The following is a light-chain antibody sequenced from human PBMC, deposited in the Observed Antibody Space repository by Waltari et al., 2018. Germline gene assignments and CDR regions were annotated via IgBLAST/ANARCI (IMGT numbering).Light chain of an antibody. J-gene: IGLJ2*01. CDR3: CSYAGNKIMI. Sequence: QSALTQPASVSGSPGQSITISCTGTSSDVATYNLVSWYQQHPGKAPRLMIYEDTERPSGFSNRFSGSKSGNTAFLTISGLQAEDGADYYCCSYAGNKIMIFGGGTKLTVL. CDR1: SSDVATYNL. CDR2: EDT. V-gene: IGLV2-23*01.